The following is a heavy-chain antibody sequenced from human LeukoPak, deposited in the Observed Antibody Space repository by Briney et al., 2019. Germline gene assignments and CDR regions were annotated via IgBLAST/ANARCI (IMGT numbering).Heavy chain of an antibody. D-gene: IGHD2-2*01. V-gene: IGHV1-69*02. Sequence: GASVKVSCKASGGTFSSYTISWVRQAPGQGLEWIGRIIPILGIANYAQKFQGRVTITADKSTSTAYMELSSLRSEDTAVYYCATGNCSSTSCFPFAFDIWGQGTMVTVSS. J-gene: IGHJ3*02. CDR3: ATGNCSSTSCFPFAFDI. CDR1: GGTFSSYT. CDR2: IIPILGIA.